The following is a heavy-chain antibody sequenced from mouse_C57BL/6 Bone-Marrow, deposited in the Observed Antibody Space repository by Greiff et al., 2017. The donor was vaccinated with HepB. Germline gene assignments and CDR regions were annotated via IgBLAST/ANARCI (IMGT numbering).Heavy chain of an antibody. D-gene: IGHD1-1*01. CDR1: GYSFTNYL. CDR2: INPGSGGT. J-gene: IGHJ3*01. CDR3: ERGRNWSTTVVARGFAY. Sequence: VQLQQSGAELVRPGTSVKVSCKASGYSFTNYLIEWVKQRPGQGLEWIGVINPGSGGTNYNEKFKGKETLTADKSSSTAYMQLSSLTSEDSAVDFCERGRNWSTTVVARGFAYWGQGTLVTVSA. V-gene: IGHV1-54*01.